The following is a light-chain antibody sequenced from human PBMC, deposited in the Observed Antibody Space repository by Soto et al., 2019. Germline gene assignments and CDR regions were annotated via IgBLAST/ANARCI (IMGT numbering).Light chain of an antibody. CDR3: CSSAPESTYV. CDR2: KGT. CDR1: SSDVGAYNS. J-gene: IGLJ1*01. Sequence: QSALAQPASVSGSPGQSVTIYCTGTSSDVGAYNSVSWYQQHPDKAPQLMIYKGTQRPSGVSNRFSGSTSGNAASLTISGLQAGDEADYFCCSSAPESTYVFGTGTKVTVL. V-gene: IGLV2-23*01.